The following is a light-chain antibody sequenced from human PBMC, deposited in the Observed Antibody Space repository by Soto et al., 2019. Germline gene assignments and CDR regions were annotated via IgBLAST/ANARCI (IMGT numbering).Light chain of an antibody. CDR3: SSYAGSNNLGVV. Sequence: QSALTQPPSASGSPGQSVTISCTGTSSDVGGYNYVSWYQQHPGKAPKLMIYEVSKRPSGVPDRFSSSKSGNTASLTVSGLQAEDEADYYCSSYAGSNNLGVVFGGGTKVTVL. V-gene: IGLV2-8*01. CDR1: SSDVGGYNY. CDR2: EVS. J-gene: IGLJ2*01.